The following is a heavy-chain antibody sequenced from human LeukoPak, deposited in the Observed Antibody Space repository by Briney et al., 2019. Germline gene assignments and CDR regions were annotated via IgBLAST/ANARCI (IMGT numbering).Heavy chain of an antibody. CDR3: ARHVLYSSSYVDY. Sequence: SETLSLTCTVSGGSISSYYWSWIRQPPGKGLEWIGYIYYSGSTNYNPSLKSRVTISVDTSKNQFSLKLSSVTAADTAVYYCARHVLYSSSYVDYWGQGTLVTVSS. D-gene: IGHD6-13*01. CDR2: IYYSGST. J-gene: IGHJ4*02. CDR1: GGSISSYY. V-gene: IGHV4-59*08.